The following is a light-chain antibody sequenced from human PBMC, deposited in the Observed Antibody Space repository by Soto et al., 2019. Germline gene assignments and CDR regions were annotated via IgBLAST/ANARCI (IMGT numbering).Light chain of an antibody. Sequence: QPVLTQPPSVSGAPGQGVTISCTGGTSNIGAGYDVHWYHQLPGTAPKLFIYGNSNRPSGVPDRFSGSKSGTSASLAITGLQAEDEADYYCQSYDSSLSGVVFGGGTQLTVL. CDR3: QSYDSSLSGVV. J-gene: IGLJ2*01. V-gene: IGLV1-40*01. CDR2: GNS. CDR1: TSNIGAGYD.